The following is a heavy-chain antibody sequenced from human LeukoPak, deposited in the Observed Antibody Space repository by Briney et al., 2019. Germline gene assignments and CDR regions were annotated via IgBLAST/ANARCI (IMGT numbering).Heavy chain of an antibody. D-gene: IGHD2/OR15-2a*01. CDR2: IYSGGST. V-gene: IGHV3-66*04. CDR1: GFTFSSYA. J-gene: IGHJ4*02. Sequence: PGGSLRLSCAASGFTFSSYAMTWVRQAPGKGLEWVSVIYSGGSTYYADSVKGRFTISRDNSKNTLYLQMNSLRAEDTAVYYCARQFYTNDYWGQGTLVTVSS. CDR3: ARQFYTNDY.